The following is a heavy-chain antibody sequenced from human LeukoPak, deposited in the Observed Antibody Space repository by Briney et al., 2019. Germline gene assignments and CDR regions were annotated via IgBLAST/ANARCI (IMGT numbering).Heavy chain of an antibody. J-gene: IGHJ5*02. CDR1: GFTFSNYD. D-gene: IGHD6-13*01. CDR3: ARAPPGTRDWFDP. V-gene: IGHV3-13*01. CDR2: IGTGDDT. Sequence: PGGSLRLSCAASGFTFSNYDMHWVRQGTGKGLEWVSGIGTGDDTFYAGSVKGRFTIFRENAKNSLYLQMNNLRARDTALYYCARAPPGTRDWFDPWGQGTLVTVSS.